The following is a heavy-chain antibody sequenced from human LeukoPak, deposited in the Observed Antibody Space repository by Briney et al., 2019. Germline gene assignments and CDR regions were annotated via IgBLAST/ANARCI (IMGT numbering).Heavy chain of an antibody. CDR2: IISSGSTI. CDR1: GFSFSTRE. J-gene: IGHJ6*03. V-gene: IGHV3-48*03. D-gene: IGHD3-22*01. Sequence: PGGSLRLSCEASGFSFSTREMNWVRQAPGKGPEWVSYIISSGSTIYYADSVQGRFTTSRDNAKNLLFLQMNSLRPEDTSVYYCARIDRDFYYMDVWGKGTTVTVSS. CDR3: ARIDRDFYYMDV.